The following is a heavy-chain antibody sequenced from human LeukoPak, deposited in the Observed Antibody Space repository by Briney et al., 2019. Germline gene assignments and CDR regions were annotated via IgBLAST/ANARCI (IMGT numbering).Heavy chain of an antibody. J-gene: IGHJ4*02. V-gene: IGHV5-51*01. CDR2: IYPGDSDT. D-gene: IGHD6-13*01. CDR1: GYSFTSNW. CDR3: ARRGESSSWYSDY. Sequence: GESLKISCKGSGYSFTSNWIGWVRQMPGKGLEWMGIIYPGDSDTRYSPSFQGQVTISADKSISTAYLQWSSLKASDTAMYYCARRGESSSWYSDYWGQGTLVTVSS.